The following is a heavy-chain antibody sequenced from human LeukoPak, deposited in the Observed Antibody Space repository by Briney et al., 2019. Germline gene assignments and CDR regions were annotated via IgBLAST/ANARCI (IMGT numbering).Heavy chain of an antibody. CDR1: GGSISSSSYY. V-gene: IGHV4-39*01. Sequence: SETLSLTCTVSGGSISSSSYYWGWIRQPPGKGLEWIGSIYYSGSTYYNPSLKSRVTISVDTSKNQFSLKLSSVTAADTAVYYCAGPRAGNYDILTGYYNMDFDYWGQGTPVTVSS. J-gene: IGHJ4*02. D-gene: IGHD3-9*01. CDR3: AGPRAGNYDILTGYYNMDFDY. CDR2: IYYSGST.